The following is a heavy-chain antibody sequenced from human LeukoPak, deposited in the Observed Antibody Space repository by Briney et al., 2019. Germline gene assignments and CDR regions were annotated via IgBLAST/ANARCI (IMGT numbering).Heavy chain of an antibody. D-gene: IGHD6-19*01. CDR1: GGSFSGYY. V-gene: IGHV4-4*07. Sequence: SETLSLTCAVYGGSFSGYYWSWIRQPAGKGLEWIGRIYISGSGSTNYNPSLKSRVTMSVDTSKNQFSLKLSSVTAADTAVYYCARDKRVAVAGTYIYYYYMDVWGNGTTVTISS. CDR2: IYISGSGST. CDR3: ARDKRVAVAGTYIYYYYMDV. J-gene: IGHJ6*03.